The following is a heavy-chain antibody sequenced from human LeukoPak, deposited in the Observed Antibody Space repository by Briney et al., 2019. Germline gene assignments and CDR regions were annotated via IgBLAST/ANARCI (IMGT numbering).Heavy chain of an antibody. CDR2: ILYSGST. CDR3: ARPSNHYDTSGYRGFDP. Sequence: SETLSLTCTVSGDSISYSNYYWGWIRQPPGKGLEWIGSILYSGSTYYNPSLKSRVTISVDTSKKQFSLKMSSVTAADTAVYYCARPSNHYDTSGYRGFDPWGQGTLVTISS. J-gene: IGHJ5*02. D-gene: IGHD3-22*01. CDR1: GDSISYSNYY. V-gene: IGHV4-39*01.